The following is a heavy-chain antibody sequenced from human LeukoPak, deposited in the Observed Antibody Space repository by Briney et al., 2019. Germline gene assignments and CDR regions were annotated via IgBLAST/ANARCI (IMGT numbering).Heavy chain of an antibody. V-gene: IGHV1-69*05. J-gene: IGHJ4*02. CDR3: ARPGTTGTTGAFDY. Sequence: SVKVSCKASGGTFSSYAISWARQAPGQGLEWMGGIIPIFGTANYAQKFQGRVTITTDESTSTAYMELSSLRSEDTAVYYCARPGTTGTTGAFDYWGQGTLVTVSS. D-gene: IGHD1-1*01. CDR2: IIPIFGTA. CDR1: GGTFSSYA.